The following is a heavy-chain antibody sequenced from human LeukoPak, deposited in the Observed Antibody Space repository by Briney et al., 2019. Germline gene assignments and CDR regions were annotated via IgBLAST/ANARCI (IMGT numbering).Heavy chain of an antibody. D-gene: IGHD3-3*01. Sequence: GSLRLSCAASGFTVSSNYMSWVRQAPGKGLEWVSVIYSGGSTYYADSVKGRFTISRDNSKNTLYLQMNSLRVEDTAVYYCARVFRPSLTVFIIRGAFDIWGQGTMVTVSS. V-gene: IGHV3-66*01. CDR2: IYSGGST. CDR1: GFTVSSNY. J-gene: IGHJ3*02. CDR3: ARVFRPSLTVFIIRGAFDI.